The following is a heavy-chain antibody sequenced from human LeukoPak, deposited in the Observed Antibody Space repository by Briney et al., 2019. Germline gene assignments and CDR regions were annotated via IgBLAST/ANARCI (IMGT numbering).Heavy chain of an antibody. CDR3: ARSGHLGYYYDSSN. V-gene: IGHV5-51*04. J-gene: IGHJ4*02. D-gene: IGHD3-22*01. Sequence: GESLKISCKGSGYNFTNYWIAWVRQMPGKGLEWMGIIYPGDSDTRYSPSFQGQVTISADKPISTAYLQWSSLKASDTAMYYCARSGHLGYYYDSSNWGQGTLVTVSS. CDR2: IYPGDSDT. CDR1: GYNFTNYW.